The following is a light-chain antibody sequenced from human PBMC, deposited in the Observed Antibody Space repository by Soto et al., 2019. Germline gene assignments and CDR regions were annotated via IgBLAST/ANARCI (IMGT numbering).Light chain of an antibody. CDR1: QSISRG. V-gene: IGKV1-5*01. Sequence: DIQMTQSPSTLSGSVGDRFTITCRASQSISRGLAWYQQKPGKAPNLLIYDASTLESGVPSRFSGSGSGTEFTLTISCLHPDDFATYYCQHYSSVWAFGQGTKVDI. CDR3: QHYSSVWA. CDR2: DAS. J-gene: IGKJ1*01.